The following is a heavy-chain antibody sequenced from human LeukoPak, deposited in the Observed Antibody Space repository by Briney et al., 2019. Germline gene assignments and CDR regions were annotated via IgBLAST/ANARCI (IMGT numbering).Heavy chain of an antibody. J-gene: IGHJ5*02. V-gene: IGHV3-33*01. D-gene: IGHD3-10*01. CDR3: ARRQFAGYYGSGAPKGVTFWFDP. CDR2: IWYDGSNK. CDR1: GFTFSSYG. Sequence: GGSLRLSCAASGFTFSSYGMHWVRQAPGKGLEWVAVIWYDGSNKYYADSVKGRFTISRDNSKNTLYLQMNSLRAEDTAVYYCARRQFAGYYGSGAPKGVTFWFDPWGQGTLVTVSS.